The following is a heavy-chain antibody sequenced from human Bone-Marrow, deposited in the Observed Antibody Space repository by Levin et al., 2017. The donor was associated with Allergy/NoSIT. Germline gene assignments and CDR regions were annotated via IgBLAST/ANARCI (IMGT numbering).Heavy chain of an antibody. J-gene: IGHJ3*02. D-gene: IGHD2-2*01. CDR3: ARDRWYCSSTSCYWSAFDI. V-gene: IGHV4-59*01. Sequence: GSLRLSCTVSGGSISSYYWSWIRQPPGKGLEWIGYIYYSGSTNYNPSLKSRVTISVDTSKNQFSLKLSSVTAADTAVYYCARDRWYCSSTSCYWSAFDIWGQGTMVTVSS. CDR2: IYYSGST. CDR1: GGSISSYY.